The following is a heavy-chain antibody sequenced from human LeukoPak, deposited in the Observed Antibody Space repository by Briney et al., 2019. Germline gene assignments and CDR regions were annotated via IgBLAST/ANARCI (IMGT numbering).Heavy chain of an antibody. Sequence: SETLSLTCTVSGDSISSSSCFWVWTPQPPGKALEGIGSISYRRSTYLNPSLQSRVTISVDRSKNQFSLQLNSVTAADTAVYFCARLNYDRSGYIFGHWGQGTLVTVSS. CDR1: GDSISSSSCF. CDR3: ARLNYDRSGYIFGH. CDR2: ISYRRST. D-gene: IGHD3-22*01. V-gene: IGHV4-39*01. J-gene: IGHJ4*02.